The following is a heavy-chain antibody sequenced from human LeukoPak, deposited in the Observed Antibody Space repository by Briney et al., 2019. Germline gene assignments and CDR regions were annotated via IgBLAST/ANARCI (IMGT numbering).Heavy chain of an antibody. V-gene: IGHV3-23*01. CDR3: AQDQNMIVVVISN. Sequence: GGSLRLSCAASGLSFGFYAMSWVRQAPGKGLEWVSSISGGGAGTYYADSVRGRFTISRDNSKNTLYLQLNSLKAEDTAVYYCAQDQNMIVVVISNWGQGTLVTVSS. CDR2: ISGGGAGT. J-gene: IGHJ4*02. CDR1: GLSFGFYA. D-gene: IGHD3-22*01.